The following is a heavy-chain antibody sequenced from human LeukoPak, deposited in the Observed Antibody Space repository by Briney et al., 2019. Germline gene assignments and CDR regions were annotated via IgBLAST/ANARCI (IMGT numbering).Heavy chain of an antibody. J-gene: IGHJ5*02. CDR1: GDTFTSYY. Sequence: GAPVKGSCKASGDTFTSYYMHWVRQAPGQGLEWMGIIKSSGGSTTYAQKFQGRVTMTWDTSTSTVYMELSSLRSEDTAVYYCARARDDSIGSRWFDPWGQGTLATVTS. D-gene: IGHD3-22*01. V-gene: IGHV1-46*01. CDR3: ARARDDSIGSRWFDP. CDR2: IKSSGGST.